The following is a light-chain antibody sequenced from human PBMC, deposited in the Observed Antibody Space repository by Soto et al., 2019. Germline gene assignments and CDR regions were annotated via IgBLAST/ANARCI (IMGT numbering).Light chain of an antibody. CDR1: SSDVGGYNY. CDR3: SSYTRSSTLYV. V-gene: IGLV2-14*01. J-gene: IGLJ1*01. CDR2: DVS. Sequence: QSALTQPASVSGSPGQSITISCTGTSSDVGGYNYVSWYQQHPGKAPKLMIYDVSNRPSGVSNRFSGSKSGNTASLTISGLQAEDEADYYCSSYTRSSTLYVFGTETKLTVL.